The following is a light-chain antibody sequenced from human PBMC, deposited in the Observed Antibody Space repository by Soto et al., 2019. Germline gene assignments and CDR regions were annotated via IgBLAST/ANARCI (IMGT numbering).Light chain of an antibody. Sequence: QSALTKPRSVSGSPGQSVTISCTGTSSDVGGYNFVSWYQQHPGKAPKVMIYDVSKRPSGVPDRFSGSKSGNTASLTISGLQAEDEADYYCCSYAGSYTWVFGGGTKVTVL. CDR1: SSDVGGYNF. CDR2: DVS. CDR3: CSYAGSYTWV. V-gene: IGLV2-11*01. J-gene: IGLJ3*02.